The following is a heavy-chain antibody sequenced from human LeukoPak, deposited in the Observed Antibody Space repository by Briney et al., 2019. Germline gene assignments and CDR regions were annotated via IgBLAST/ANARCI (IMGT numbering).Heavy chain of an antibody. J-gene: IGHJ6*03. CDR1: GGSFSDYY. V-gene: IGHV4-4*07. CDR3: ARGPYSQYYYYHYMDV. CDR2: IYASGNT. Sequence: SETLSLTCTVSGGSFSDYYWSWIRQPAGKGLEWIGRIYASGNTNYNPSLKSRVTMSLDTSKNQFSLKLNSVTAADTAVYYCARGPYSQYYYYHYMDVWGKGTTVTVSS. D-gene: IGHD6-13*01.